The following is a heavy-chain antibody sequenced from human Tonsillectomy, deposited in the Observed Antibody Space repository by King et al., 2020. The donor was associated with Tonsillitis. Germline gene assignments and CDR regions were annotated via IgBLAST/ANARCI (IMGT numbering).Heavy chain of an antibody. D-gene: IGHD6-13*01. Sequence: VQLVESGGGLVQPGGSLRLSCAASGFTFNNYAMNWVRLAPGKGLEWVSVIYTSDIVRYYADSVKGRFTISRDNSRNTLYLQMNSLRVGDTAIYFCAKGSGSSWLQPFDSWGHGTLVTVSS. J-gene: IGHJ4*01. CDR2: IYTSDIVR. V-gene: IGHV3-23*03. CDR1: GFTFNNYA. CDR3: AKGSGSSWLQPFDS.